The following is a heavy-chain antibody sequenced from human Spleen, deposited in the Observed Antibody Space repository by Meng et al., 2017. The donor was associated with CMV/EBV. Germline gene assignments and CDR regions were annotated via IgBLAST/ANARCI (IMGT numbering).Heavy chain of an antibody. V-gene: IGHV1-69*10. D-gene: IGHD3-22*01. J-gene: IGHJ4*02. CDR2: IIPLLGVA. CDR3: ATAHYGSSGYYRENFDS. Sequence: SVKVSCKASGGTVSSYSISWVRQAPGQGLEWMGGIIPLLGVANYAQKFQGRVTMTADKSTSTAYMELSSLRSEDTAVHFCATAHYGSSGYYRENFDSWGQGTLVTVSS. CDR1: GGTVSSYS.